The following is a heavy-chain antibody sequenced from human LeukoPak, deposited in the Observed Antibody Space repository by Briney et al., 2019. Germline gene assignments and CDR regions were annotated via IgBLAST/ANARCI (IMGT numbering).Heavy chain of an antibody. CDR2: INESGST. V-gene: IGHV4-34*01. CDR1: GGSFSGFY. J-gene: IGHJ4*02. CDR3: ARGIAARRPFDY. Sequence: PSETLSLTCAVYGGSFSGFYWSWIRQPPGKGREWIGEINESGSTNYNPSLKTRVTISVDTSKNQFSLKLSSVAAADTAVYYCARGIAARRPFDYWGQGNLVTVSS. D-gene: IGHD6-6*01.